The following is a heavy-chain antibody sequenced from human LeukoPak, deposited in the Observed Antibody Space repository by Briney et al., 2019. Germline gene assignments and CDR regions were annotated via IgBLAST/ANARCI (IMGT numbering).Heavy chain of an antibody. D-gene: IGHD6-19*01. CDR3: ARYWDASGWASLDH. V-gene: IGHV4-39*01. Sequence: PSETLSLTCTVSGGSISSSGYYGAWIRQPPGKGLEWIGSIYYSGITYYNPSLKSRVTISVDTSKNQFSLKLSSVTATDTALYYCARYWDASGWASLDHWGQGTLVTVSS. CDR2: IYYSGIT. CDR1: GGSISSSGYY. J-gene: IGHJ4*02.